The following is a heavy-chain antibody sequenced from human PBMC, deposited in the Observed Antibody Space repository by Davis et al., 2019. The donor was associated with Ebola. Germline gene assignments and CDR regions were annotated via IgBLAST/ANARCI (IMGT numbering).Heavy chain of an antibody. J-gene: IGHJ4*02. CDR1: GGSFSGYY. Sequence: LSLTCAVYGGSFSGYYWSWIRQPPGKGLEWVSGISWNSGSIGYADSVKGRFTISRDNAKNSLYLQMNSLRAEDTALYYCAKDMGPITAAAFDYWGQGTLVTVSS. CDR3: AKDMGPITAAAFDY. D-gene: IGHD6-13*01. V-gene: IGHV3-9*01. CDR2: ISWNSGSI.